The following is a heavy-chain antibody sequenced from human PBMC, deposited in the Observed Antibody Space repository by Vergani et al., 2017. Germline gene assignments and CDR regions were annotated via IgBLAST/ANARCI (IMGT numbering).Heavy chain of an antibody. V-gene: IGHV3-33*01. D-gene: IGHD2-8*01. J-gene: IGHJ6*03. CDR1: GFSFSSFG. CDR3: ARSGYCDHGVCYMTYYYYMDV. Sequence: QVQLVESGGGVVQPGRSLRLSCAASGFSFSSFGFHWVRQAPGKGLEWVAFIHYDGSHEYYIDSVKGRFTISRDNSKNTLYLQMNNLRAADTAVYYCARSGYCDHGVCYMTYYYYMDVWGKGTAVTVSS. CDR2: IHYDGSHE.